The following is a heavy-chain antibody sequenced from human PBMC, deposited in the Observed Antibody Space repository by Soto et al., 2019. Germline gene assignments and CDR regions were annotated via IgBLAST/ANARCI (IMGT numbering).Heavy chain of an antibody. CDR3: AKLLSYIVVVPAAIPY. CDR2: ISGSGGST. Sequence: GGSLRLSCAASGFTFSSYAMSWVRQAPGKGLEWVSAISGSGGSTYYADSVKGRFTISRDNSKNTLYLQMNSLRAEDTAVYYGAKLLSYIVVVPAAIPYWGQGTLVTVSS. D-gene: IGHD2-2*01. CDR1: GFTFSSYA. V-gene: IGHV3-23*01. J-gene: IGHJ4*02.